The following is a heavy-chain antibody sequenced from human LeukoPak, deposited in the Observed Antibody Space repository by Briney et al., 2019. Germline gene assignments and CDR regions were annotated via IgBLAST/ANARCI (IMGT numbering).Heavy chain of an antibody. D-gene: IGHD4-23*01. V-gene: IGHV5-51*01. Sequence: GESLKISCKSSGYSFTSYWIAWVRQMPGKGLEWMGIIYPGDSDTRYSPSFQGQVTISADKSISTAYLLWSSLKASDAAMYYCARVYGGNSVDYWGQGTLVTVSS. CDR1: GYSFTSYW. CDR3: ARVYGGNSVDY. J-gene: IGHJ4*02. CDR2: IYPGDSDT.